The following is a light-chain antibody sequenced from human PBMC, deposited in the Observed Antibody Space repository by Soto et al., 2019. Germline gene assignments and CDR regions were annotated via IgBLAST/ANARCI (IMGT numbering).Light chain of an antibody. CDR2: GAS. Sequence: VLTQSPATLSVSPGERATLSCRASQSVATNLAWYQQTPCQAPRLLIYGASKRAIGLPDRFSGSGSGTEFTLTITSLQSEDFAVYYCQQYNNWPQTFGQGTKVEIK. J-gene: IGKJ1*01. CDR3: QQYNNWPQT. CDR1: QSVATN. V-gene: IGKV3-15*01.